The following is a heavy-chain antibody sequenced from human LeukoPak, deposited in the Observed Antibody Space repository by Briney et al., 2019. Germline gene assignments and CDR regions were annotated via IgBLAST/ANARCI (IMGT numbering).Heavy chain of an antibody. CDR2: IPYDGSNK. Sequence: GRSLRLSCAASGFTFSSYGMHWVRQAPGKGLEWVAVIPYDGSNKYYADSVEGRFTISRDNSKNTLYLQMNSLRAEDTAVYYCAKGHWGDYYDYWGQGTLVTVSS. J-gene: IGHJ4*02. D-gene: IGHD3-16*01. V-gene: IGHV3-30*18. CDR1: GFTFSSYG. CDR3: AKGHWGDYYDY.